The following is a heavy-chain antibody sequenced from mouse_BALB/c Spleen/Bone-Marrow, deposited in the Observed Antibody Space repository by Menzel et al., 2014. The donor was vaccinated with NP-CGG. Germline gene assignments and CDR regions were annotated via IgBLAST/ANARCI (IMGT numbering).Heavy chain of an antibody. CDR1: GYNFTSYW. CDR3: ARFSQLGLLAY. CDR2: IYPGSGST. J-gene: IGHJ3*01. V-gene: IGHV1-55*01. D-gene: IGHD3-1*01. Sequence: VQLVESGAELAKPGTSVKLSCRASGYNFTSYWINWVKLRPGQGLEWIGDIYPGSGSTNYNEKFKSKATLTVDTSSSTAYMQLSSLASEDSALYYCARFSQLGLLAYWGQGTLVTVS.